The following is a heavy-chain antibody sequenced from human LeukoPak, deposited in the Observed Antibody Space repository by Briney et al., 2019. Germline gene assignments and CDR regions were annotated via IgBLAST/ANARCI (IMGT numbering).Heavy chain of an antibody. D-gene: IGHD5-12*01. CDR1: GGSISSYY. CDR3: ARWVATPYYFDY. CDR2: IYYSGST. V-gene: IGHV4-59*01. J-gene: IGHJ4*02. Sequence: SETLSLTCTVSGGSISSYYWSRIRQPPGKGLEWIGYIYYSGSTNYNPSLESRVTISVDTSKNQFSLKLSSVTAADTAVYYCARWVATPYYFDYWGPGTLVTVSS.